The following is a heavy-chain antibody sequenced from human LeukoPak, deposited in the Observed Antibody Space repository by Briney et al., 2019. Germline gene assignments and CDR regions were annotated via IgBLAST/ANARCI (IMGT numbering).Heavy chain of an antibody. V-gene: IGHV1-18*01. CDR3: ARVLFYSSGNKSNRVDY. D-gene: IGHD6-19*01. Sequence: ASVKVSCKASGYTFTSYGISWVRQAPGQGLEWMGWISAYNGNTNYAQKFQGRVTMTRDTSISTAYMEMSRLRSDDTAVYYCARVLFYSSGNKSNRVDYWGQGTLVTVSS. J-gene: IGHJ4*02. CDR1: GYTFTSYG. CDR2: ISAYNGNT.